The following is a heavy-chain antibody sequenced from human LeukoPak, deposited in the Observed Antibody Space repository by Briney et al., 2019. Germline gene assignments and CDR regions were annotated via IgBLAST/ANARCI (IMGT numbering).Heavy chain of an antibody. V-gene: IGHV4-59*01. CDR1: DDSISDYY. J-gene: IGHJ4*02. CDR2: IYYSGST. Sequence: SETLSLTCTVSDDSISDYYRGWIRQPPGKGLEWIGYIYYSGSTNYNPSLKSRVTISVDTSKNQFSLKLSSVTAADTAVYYCARDRYGNYFDYWSQGTLVTVSS. D-gene: IGHD1-14*01. CDR3: ARDRYGNYFDY.